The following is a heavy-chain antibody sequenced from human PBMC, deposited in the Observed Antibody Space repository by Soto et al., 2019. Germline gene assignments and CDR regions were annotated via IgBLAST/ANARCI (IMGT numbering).Heavy chain of an antibody. CDR3: ARDKDRQQLGGNYYYIMDV. CDR1: GGTFRTSA. Sequence: QVQLVQSGAEVKKPGSSVKVSCKTSGGTFRTSAISWVRQAPGHGLEWLGGIMPVFPTPDYAQKFMGRVSITADESTSTAYMELSSLGSEDTAVYYCARDKDRQQLGGNYYYIMDVWGQGTTVTVSS. J-gene: IGHJ6*02. CDR2: IMPVFPTP. D-gene: IGHD3-3*02. V-gene: IGHV1-69*12.